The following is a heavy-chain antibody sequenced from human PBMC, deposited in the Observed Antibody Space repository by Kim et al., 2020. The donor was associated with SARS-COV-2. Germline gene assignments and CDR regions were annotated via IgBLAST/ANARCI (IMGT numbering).Heavy chain of an antibody. J-gene: IGHJ4*02. V-gene: IGHV4-34*01. CDR2: INHSGST. D-gene: IGHD1-26*01. CDR3: ARGWAATRGYLRFSVDY. Sequence: SETLSLTCAVYGGSFSGYYWSWIRQPPGKGLEWIGEINHSGSTNYNPSLKSRVTISVDTSKNQFSLKLSSVTAADTAVYYCARGWAATRGYLRFSVDYWGQGTLVTVSS. CDR1: GGSFSGYY.